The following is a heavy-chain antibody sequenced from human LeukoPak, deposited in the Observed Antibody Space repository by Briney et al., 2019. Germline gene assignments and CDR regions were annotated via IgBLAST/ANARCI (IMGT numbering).Heavy chain of an antibody. CDR2: ISYDGSNK. CDR1: GFTFSSYA. J-gene: IGHJ4*02. CDR3: ARGKYDSSGYPLLGFDY. Sequence: GGSLRLSCAASGFTFSSYAMHWVRQAPGKGLEWVAVISYDGSNKYYADSVKGRFTISRDNSKNTLYLQMNSLRAEDTAVYYCARGKYDSSGYPLLGFDYWGQGTLVTVSS. V-gene: IGHV3-30*04. D-gene: IGHD3-22*01.